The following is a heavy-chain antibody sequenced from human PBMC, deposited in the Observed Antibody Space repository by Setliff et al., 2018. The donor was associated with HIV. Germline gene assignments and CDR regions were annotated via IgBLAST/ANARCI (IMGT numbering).Heavy chain of an antibody. J-gene: IGHJ4*02. CDR2: IYTSGNT. CDR1: GGSISSYY. CDR3: AREGRQLWFFDF. Sequence: SETLSLTCTVSGGSISSYYWSWIRQPAGKGLEWIGRIYTSGNTNYNPSLKSLKSRVTMSVDTSKNQFFLRLSSVTAADTAVYYCAREGRQLWFFDFWGQGALVTVSS. V-gene: IGHV4-4*07. D-gene: IGHD5-18*01.